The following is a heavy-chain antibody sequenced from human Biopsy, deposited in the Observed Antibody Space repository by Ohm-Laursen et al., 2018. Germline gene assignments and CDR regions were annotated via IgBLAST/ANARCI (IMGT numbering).Heavy chain of an antibody. D-gene: IGHD3-22*01. J-gene: IGHJ3*02. CDR3: GRREVVITHDAFDT. V-gene: IGHV4-59*08. CDR1: GGSISSYY. CDR2: VYYSGST. Sequence: TLSLTCTVSGGSISSYYWTWIRQPPGKGLEWIGDVYYSGSTNRNPSLKGRVTILVDTSKNQFSLKLNSVTAADTAVYYCGRREVVITHDAFDTWGQGTMVTVSS.